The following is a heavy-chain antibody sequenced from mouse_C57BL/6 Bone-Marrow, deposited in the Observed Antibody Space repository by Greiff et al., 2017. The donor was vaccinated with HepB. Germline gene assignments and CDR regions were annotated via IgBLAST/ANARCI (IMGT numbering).Heavy chain of an antibody. V-gene: IGHV1-76*01. CDR3: ARGHYGRDY. Sequence: VQLQQSGAELVRPGASVKLSCKASGYTFTDYYINWVKQRPGQGLEWIARIYPGSGNTYYNEKFKGKATLTAEKSSSTAYMQLSSLTSEDSAVYFCARGHYGRDYWGQGTSVTVSS. CDR1: GYTFTDYY. J-gene: IGHJ4*01. CDR2: IYPGSGNT.